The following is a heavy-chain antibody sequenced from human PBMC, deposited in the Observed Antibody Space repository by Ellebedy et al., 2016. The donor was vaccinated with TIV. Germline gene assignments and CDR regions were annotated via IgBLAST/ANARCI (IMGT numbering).Heavy chain of an antibody. CDR2: IKQDGSEK. CDR3: AESLGGSPI. D-gene: IGHD3-10*01. J-gene: IGHJ4*02. Sequence: GGSLRLSCAASGITFSSYWMSWVRQAPGKGLEWVANIKQDGSEKYYVDSVKGRFTTFRDNSKNTVYLQMTILRAEDTAVYYCAESLGGSPIWGQGTLVTVAS. V-gene: IGHV3-7*03. CDR1: GITFSSYW.